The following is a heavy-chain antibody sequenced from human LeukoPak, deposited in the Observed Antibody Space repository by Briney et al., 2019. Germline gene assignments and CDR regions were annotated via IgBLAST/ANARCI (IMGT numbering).Heavy chain of an antibody. Sequence: GASVKVSCKASGYTFTSYGISWVRQAPGQGLEWMGWMNPNSGNTGYAQKFQGRVTMTRNTSISTAYMELSSLRSEDTAVYYCARGRGKYDILTQFDYWGQGTLVTVSS. CDR2: MNPNSGNT. CDR1: GYTFTSYG. J-gene: IGHJ4*02. CDR3: ARGRGKYDILTQFDY. V-gene: IGHV1-8*02. D-gene: IGHD3-9*01.